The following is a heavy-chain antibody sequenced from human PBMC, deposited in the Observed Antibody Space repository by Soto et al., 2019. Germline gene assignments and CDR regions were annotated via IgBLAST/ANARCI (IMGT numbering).Heavy chain of an antibody. J-gene: IGHJ5*02. CDR2: INAHSGGT. CDR3: AKDLTRQLAYWLDP. V-gene: IGHV1-2*02. D-gene: IGHD6-6*01. Sequence: ASVKVSCKASGFSFTGYYIQWLRQAPGQGLEWMGWINAHSGGTEYAQKFQGRVTLTRDTSIATAYLTLTSLTSDDTALYYCAKDLTRQLAYWLDPWGQGTQVTVSS. CDR1: GFSFTGYY.